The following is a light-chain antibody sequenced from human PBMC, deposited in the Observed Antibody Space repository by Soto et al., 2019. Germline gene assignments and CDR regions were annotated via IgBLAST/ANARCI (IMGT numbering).Light chain of an antibody. Sequence: SYELTQPPSVSVAPGQTASFTCGGHNIWSKSVHWYQQKPGQAPILVIYDDDDRPLGIPGRFSGSNSGSAATLTISRVEAGDEADYYCQVWDSDTDHVVFGGGTKVTVL. CDR2: DDD. CDR1: NIWSKS. CDR3: QVWDSDTDHVV. J-gene: IGLJ2*01. V-gene: IGLV3-21*02.